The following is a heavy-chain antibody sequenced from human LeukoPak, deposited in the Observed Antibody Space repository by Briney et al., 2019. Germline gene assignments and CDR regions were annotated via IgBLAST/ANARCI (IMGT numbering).Heavy chain of an antibody. D-gene: IGHD6-19*01. CDR3: ATDRWVADKFEGDFDY. CDR1: GFTSGITFSNYE. J-gene: IGHJ4*02. Sequence: PGGSLRLSCAASGFTSGITFSNYEMNWVRQAPGKGLEWVSYISTSGGTIYYADSVKGRFTISRDNAEGSLYLEMNSLRAEDTAVYYCATDRWVADKFEGDFDYWGQGTLVTVSS. CDR2: ISTSGGTI. V-gene: IGHV3-48*03.